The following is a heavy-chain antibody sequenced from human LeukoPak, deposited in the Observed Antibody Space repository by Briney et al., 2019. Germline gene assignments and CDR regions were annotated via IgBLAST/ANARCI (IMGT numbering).Heavy chain of an antibody. V-gene: IGHV3-74*01. CDR2: INSDGSRT. J-gene: IGHJ4*02. CDR1: GFTFSSYW. D-gene: IGHD3-10*01. Sequence: GGSLRLSCAASGFTFSSYWMYWVRQAPGKGLVWVSRINSDGSRTSYADSVKGRLTISRDNAKNTLYLQMNSLRAEDTAVYYCASSASYPLDYWGQGTLVTVSS. CDR3: ASSASYPLDY.